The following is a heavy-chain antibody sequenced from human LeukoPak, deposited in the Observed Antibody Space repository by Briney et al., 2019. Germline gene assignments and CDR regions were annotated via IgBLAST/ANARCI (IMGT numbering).Heavy chain of an antibody. J-gene: IGHJ6*03. V-gene: IGHV1-8*01. CDR2: MNPNSGNT. D-gene: IGHD7-27*01. CDR1: GYTFTSYD. CDR3: ARVCRPLGNSYYYYMDV. Sequence: ASVKVSCKASGYTFTSYDINWVRQATGQGLEWMGWMNPNSGNTGYAQRFQGRVTITRNTSISTAYMELSSLRSEDTAVYYCARVCRPLGNSYYYYMDVWGKGTTVTVSS.